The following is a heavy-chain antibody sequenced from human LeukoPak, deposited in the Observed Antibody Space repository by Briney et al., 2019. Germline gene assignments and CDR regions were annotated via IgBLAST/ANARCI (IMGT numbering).Heavy chain of an antibody. CDR1: GGSFSGYY. J-gene: IGHJ4*02. CDR2: IYYSGST. CDR3: ARHAYYDFWSGYFYYFDY. Sequence: SETLSLTCAVYGGSFSGYYWSWIRQPPGKGLEWIGYIYYSGSTNYNPSLKSRVTISVDTSKNQFSLKLSSVTAADTAVYYCARHAYYDFWSGYFYYFDYWGQGTLVIVSS. V-gene: IGHV4-59*08. D-gene: IGHD3-3*01.